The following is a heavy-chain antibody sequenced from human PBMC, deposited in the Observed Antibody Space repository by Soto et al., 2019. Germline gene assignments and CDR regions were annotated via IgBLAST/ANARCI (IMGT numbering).Heavy chain of an antibody. J-gene: IGHJ5*02. CDR1: GDSVSSGDYY. CDR3: ARVPIDTYMIYWSDP. Sequence: SETLSLTCTVSGDSVSSGDYYWTWIRQPPGKGLEWVGHIYFSGRTNYIPSLESRVTISLDTSKNQFSLKLTSVTAADTTVYYCARVPIDTYMIYWSDPWGQGTLVTVSS. V-gene: IGHV4-61*08. D-gene: IGHD3-16*01. CDR2: IYFSGRT.